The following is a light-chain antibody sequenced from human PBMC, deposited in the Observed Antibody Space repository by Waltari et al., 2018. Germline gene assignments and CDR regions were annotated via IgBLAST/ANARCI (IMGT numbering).Light chain of an antibody. J-gene: IGLJ3*02. Sequence: QSVLTQPPSASATPGQRVTISCSGSSPNIGSYTVHRYPQFSATAPRLVIHRTDQRPSGVPDRFSGSKSDTSASLAISGVQSDDEADYFCGAWDDSLNAPVFGGGTKLTVL. CDR3: GAWDDSLNAPV. CDR2: RTD. V-gene: IGLV1-44*01. CDR1: SPNIGSYT.